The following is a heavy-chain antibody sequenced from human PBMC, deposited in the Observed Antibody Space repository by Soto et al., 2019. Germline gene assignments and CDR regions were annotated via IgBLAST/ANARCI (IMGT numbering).Heavy chain of an antibody. D-gene: IGHD3-3*01. CDR1: GYTFTSYG. V-gene: IGHV1-18*01. J-gene: IGHJ5*02. CDR3: ARSVGAYDFWSGYYPQANWFDP. CDR2: ISAYNGNT. Sequence: VASVKVSCKASGYTFTSYGISWVRQAPGQGLEWMGWISAYNGNTNYAQKLQGRVTMTTDTSTSTAYMELRSLRSDDTAVYYCARSVGAYDFWSGYYPQANWFDPWGQGTLVTVSS.